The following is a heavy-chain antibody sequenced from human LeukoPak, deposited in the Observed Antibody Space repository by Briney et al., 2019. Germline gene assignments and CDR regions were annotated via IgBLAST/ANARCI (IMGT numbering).Heavy chain of an antibody. CDR3: AKTLWELLPYYFDY. CDR1: GFPFSSYA. V-gene: IGHV3-23*01. Sequence: GALPLSCAASGFPFSSYAMSWVRQAPGKGLEWVSAISGSGGSTYYADSVKGRFTISRDNSKNTLYLQMNSLRAEDTAVYYCAKTLWELLPYYFDYWGQGTLVTVSS. J-gene: IGHJ4*02. CDR2: ISGSGGST. D-gene: IGHD1-26*01.